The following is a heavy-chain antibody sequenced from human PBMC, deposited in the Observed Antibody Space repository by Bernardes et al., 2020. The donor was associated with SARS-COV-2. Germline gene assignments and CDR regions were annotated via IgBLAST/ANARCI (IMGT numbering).Heavy chain of an antibody. J-gene: IGHJ6*02. CDR3: ARALTGRDFWSGSVYYYGMDV. Sequence: SETLSLTCTVSGGSISSGDYYWSWIRQPPGKGLEWIGYIYYSGSTYYNPSLKSRVTISVDTSKNQFSLKLSSVTAADTAVYYCARALTGRDFWSGSVYYYGMDVWGQGTTVTVSS. D-gene: IGHD3-3*01. V-gene: IGHV4-30-4*01. CDR2: IYYSGST. CDR1: GGSISSGDYY.